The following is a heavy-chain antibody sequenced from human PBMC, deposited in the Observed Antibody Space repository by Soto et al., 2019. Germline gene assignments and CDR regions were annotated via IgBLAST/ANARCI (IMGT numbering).Heavy chain of an antibody. Sequence: QVQLQESGPGLVKPSETLSLTCTVSGGSISSYYWSWIRQPPGKGLEWIGYIYYSGSTNYNPSLKNRVTISVDTSKNPFSLRLSSVTAADTAVYSCARHWSDYDFWSGYYSRGYFDYWGQGTLVTVSS. V-gene: IGHV4-59*08. J-gene: IGHJ4*02. D-gene: IGHD3-3*01. CDR3: ARHWSDYDFWSGYYSRGYFDY. CDR1: GGSISSYY. CDR2: IYYSGST.